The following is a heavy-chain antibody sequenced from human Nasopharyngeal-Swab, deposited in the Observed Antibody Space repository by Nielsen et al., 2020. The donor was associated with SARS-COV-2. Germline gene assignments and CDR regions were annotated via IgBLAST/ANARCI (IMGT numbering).Heavy chain of an antibody. CDR1: GGSISSFY. CDR3: ARAPHYTSGWYQFDT. Sequence: SETLSLTCTVSGGSISSFYCTCILPPPGTVLEFIVYVYSTGSTRYTPSLKSRLTISVDKSKNQFSLKLTYMTAADTAVYFCARAPHYTSGWYQFDTWGQGTLVSVSS. V-gene: IGHV4-59*01. D-gene: IGHD6-19*01. CDR2: VYSTGST. J-gene: IGHJ5*02.